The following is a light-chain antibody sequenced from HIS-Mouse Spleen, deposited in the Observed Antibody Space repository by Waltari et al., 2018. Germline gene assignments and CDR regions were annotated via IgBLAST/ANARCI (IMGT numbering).Light chain of an antibody. V-gene: IGLV3-21*02. CDR3: QVWDSSSDHVVV. CDR2: DDS. Sequence: SYVLTQPPSVSVAPGQTARITCGGNNIGSKSVHWYQQKPGQAPVLVVYDDSDRPSGIPGRFSGSNSGNTATLTISRVEAGDEADYYCQVWDSSSDHVVVFGGGTKLTVL. J-gene: IGLJ2*01. CDR1: NIGSKS.